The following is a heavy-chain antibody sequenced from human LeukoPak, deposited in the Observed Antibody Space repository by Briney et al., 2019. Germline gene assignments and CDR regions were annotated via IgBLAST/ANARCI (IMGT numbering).Heavy chain of an antibody. CDR2: IYHSGST. D-gene: IGHD4-17*01. Sequence: PSETLSLTCVVSGYSISNDYYWGWIRQPPGKGLEWIGNIYHSGSTYYNPSLKSRVTISIDTSKNQFSLKLSSVTAADTAVYYCARGANNGDYMLSALRFSAIFDPWGQGTLVTVSS. V-gene: IGHV4-38-2*01. CDR1: GYSISNDYY. J-gene: IGHJ5*02. CDR3: ARGANNGDYMLSALRFSAIFDP.